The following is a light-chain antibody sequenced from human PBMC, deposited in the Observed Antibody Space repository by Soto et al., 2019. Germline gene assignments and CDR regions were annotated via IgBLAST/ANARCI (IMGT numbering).Light chain of an antibody. Sequence: DIQMTQSPSSLSASVGDRVTITCLASQSISSYLNWYQQKPGKAPKLLIYEASSLQSGVPSRFSGSGSGTEFTPTISSLQPEDFATYHCQQSFTTPYTFGQGTKVDI. CDR1: QSISSY. J-gene: IGKJ2*01. CDR3: QQSFTTPYT. CDR2: EAS. V-gene: IGKV1-39*01.